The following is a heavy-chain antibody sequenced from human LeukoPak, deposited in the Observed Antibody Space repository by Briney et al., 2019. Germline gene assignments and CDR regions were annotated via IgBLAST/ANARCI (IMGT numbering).Heavy chain of an antibody. Sequence: ASVKVSCKASGYTFTSYGISWVRQAPGQGLEWMGWISAYNGNTNYAQKLQGRVTMTTDTSTSTAYMELRSLRSDDTAVYYCARTYGSGSYLFPLNYWGQGTLVTVSS. CDR3: ARTYGSGSYLFPLNY. D-gene: IGHD3-10*01. CDR2: ISAYNGNT. J-gene: IGHJ4*02. V-gene: IGHV1-18*01. CDR1: GYTFTSYG.